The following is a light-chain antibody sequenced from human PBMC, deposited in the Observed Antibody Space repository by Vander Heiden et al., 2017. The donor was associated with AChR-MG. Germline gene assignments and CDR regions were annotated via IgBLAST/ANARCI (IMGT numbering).Light chain of an antibody. CDR1: SSNIGAGYD. Sequence: QSVLTQPPSVSAAPGQRVTISCTGSSSNIGAGYDVHWYQQLPGTAPKHLIYGNSNRPSGVPDRFSGSKAGTSASLAITGLQAEDEADYYCQSYDSSLSGSRVFGGGTKLTVL. CDR3: QSYDSSLSGSRV. J-gene: IGLJ3*02. CDR2: GNS. V-gene: IGLV1-40*01.